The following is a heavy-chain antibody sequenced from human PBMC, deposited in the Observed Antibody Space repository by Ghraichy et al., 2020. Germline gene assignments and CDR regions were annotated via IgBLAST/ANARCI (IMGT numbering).Heavy chain of an antibody. CDR3: ARGGNLLPVPYGMDV. D-gene: IGHD3-22*01. J-gene: IGHJ6*02. CDR2: INSDGTTT. V-gene: IGHV3-74*01. CDR1: GFTFSGYW. Sequence: GGSLRLSCAASGFTFSGYWMHWVRQAPGKGLVWVSRINSDGTTTNYADSVKGRFTISRDNAKNTLYLQVNSLTAEDTAVYYCARGGNLLPVPYGMDVWGQGTTVTVSS.